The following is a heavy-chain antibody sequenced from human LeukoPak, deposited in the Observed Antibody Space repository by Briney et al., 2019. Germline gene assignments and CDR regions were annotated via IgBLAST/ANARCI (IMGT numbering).Heavy chain of an antibody. CDR1: GYTFTGYY. CDR3: ARVRYSSGCFDY. CDR2: INPNSGGT. V-gene: IGHV1-2*02. J-gene: IGHJ4*02. Sequence: ASVKVPCKASGYTFTGYYMHWVRQAPGQGLEWMGWINPNSGGTNYAQKFQGRVTMTRDTSISTAYMELSRLRSDDTAVYYCARVRYSSGCFDYWGQGTLVTVSS. D-gene: IGHD6-19*01.